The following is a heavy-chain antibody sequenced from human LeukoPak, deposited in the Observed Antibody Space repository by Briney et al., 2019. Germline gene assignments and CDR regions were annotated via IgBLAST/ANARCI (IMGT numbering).Heavy chain of an antibody. CDR1: GFTFSSYS. Sequence: GGSLRLSCAASGFTFSSYSMNWVRPGPGQGLGWVSYISSSSSTIYYTDSVKGRFTMSRDNAKNSLYLQMVSLRVEDTAVYDCAGDRESNWYRYLYSWGQGTLVTVSS. J-gene: IGHJ4*02. CDR2: ISSSSSTI. D-gene: IGHD6-13*01. CDR3: AGDRESNWYRYLYS. V-gene: IGHV3-48*04.